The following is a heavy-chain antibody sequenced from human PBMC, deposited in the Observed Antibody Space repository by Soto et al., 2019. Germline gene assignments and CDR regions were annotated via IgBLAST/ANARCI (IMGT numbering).Heavy chain of an antibody. Sequence: GGSLRLSCAVSGLDVSGNYMTWVRQAPGKGLEWVSVIYSGGSTYYADSVKGRFTISRDTSKNVMFLLMRGLGVDDTALYFCARNPRSDIFGVRTIVENWLDPWGRGSLVTVSS. CDR2: IYSGGST. CDR3: ARNPRSDIFGVRTIVENWLDP. D-gene: IGHD3-3*02. V-gene: IGHV3-53*01. J-gene: IGHJ5*02. CDR1: GLDVSGNY.